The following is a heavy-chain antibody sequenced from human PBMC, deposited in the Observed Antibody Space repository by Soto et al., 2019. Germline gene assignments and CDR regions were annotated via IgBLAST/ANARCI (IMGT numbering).Heavy chain of an antibody. CDR1: GGSFSGYY. D-gene: IGHD6-19*01. J-gene: IGHJ6*02. CDR3: ASTFQWLVDLGYYYGMDV. Sequence: SETLSLTCAVYGGSFSGYYWSWIRQPPGKGLEWIGEINHSGSTNYNPSLKSRVTISVDTSKNQFSLKLSSVTAADTAVYYCASTFQWLVDLGYYYGMDVWGQGTTVTVSS. V-gene: IGHV4-34*01. CDR2: INHSGST.